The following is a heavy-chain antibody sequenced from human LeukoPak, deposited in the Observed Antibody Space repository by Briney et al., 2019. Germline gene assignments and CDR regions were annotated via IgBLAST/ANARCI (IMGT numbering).Heavy chain of an antibody. J-gene: IGHJ4*02. V-gene: IGHV3-7*01. CDR1: GFTFSSSW. CDR3: ARGARAPGY. CDR2: IQEDGGEK. Sequence: GGSLRLSCAASGFTFSSSWMTWVRQAPGKGLEWVANIQEDGGEKYYVDSVKGRFTISRDNAKNSLYLQMNSLRVEDTAVYYCARGARAPGYWGQGTLVTVSS.